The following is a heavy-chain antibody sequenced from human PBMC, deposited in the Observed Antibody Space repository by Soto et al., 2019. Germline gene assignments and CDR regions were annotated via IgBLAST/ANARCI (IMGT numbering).Heavy chain of an antibody. CDR3: AVGYCSSTTCSREYFQH. Sequence: SETLSLTCAVSGYSISSGYYWGWIRQPPGKGLEWIGTIYHSGSTFHNPSLRSRVTISVDTSKNQFSLKLRSVTAADTAVYYCAVGYCSSTTCSREYFQHWGQGTLVTVSS. J-gene: IGHJ1*01. V-gene: IGHV4-38-2*01. CDR1: GYSISSGYY. D-gene: IGHD2-2*01. CDR2: IYHSGST.